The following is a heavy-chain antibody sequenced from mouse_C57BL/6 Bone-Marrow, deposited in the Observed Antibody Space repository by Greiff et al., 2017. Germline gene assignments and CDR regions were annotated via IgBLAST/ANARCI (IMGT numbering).Heavy chain of an antibody. CDR2: ISSGGSYT. CDR3: ARHWDYGGSWFAY. V-gene: IGHV5-6*01. J-gene: IGHJ3*01. CDR1: GFTFSSYG. Sequence: EVKVVESGGDLVKPGGSLKLSCAASGFTFSSYGMSWVRQTPDKRLEWVATISSGGSYTYYPDSVKGRFTISRDNAKNTLYLQMSRLKSEDRAMYYCARHWDYGGSWFAYGGQGTLVTVSA. D-gene: IGHD2-4*01.